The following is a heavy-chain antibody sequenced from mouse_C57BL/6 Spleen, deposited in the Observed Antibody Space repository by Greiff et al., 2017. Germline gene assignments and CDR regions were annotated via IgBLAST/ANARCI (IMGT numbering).Heavy chain of an antibody. Sequence: EVQLQQSGAELVKPGASVKLSCTASGFNIKDYYMHWVKQRTEQGLEWIGRIDPEDGDTKYAPKFQGKATMTADTSSNTAYLQLSSLTSEDTAVYYCARGTASWFDYWGQGTLVTVSA. CDR1: GFNIKDYY. J-gene: IGHJ3*01. CDR2: IDPEDGDT. CDR3: ARGTASWFDY. D-gene: IGHD4-1*01. V-gene: IGHV14-2*01.